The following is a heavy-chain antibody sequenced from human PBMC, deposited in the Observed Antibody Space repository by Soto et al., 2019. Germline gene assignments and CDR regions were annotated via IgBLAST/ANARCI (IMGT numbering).Heavy chain of an antibody. V-gene: IGHV3-66*01. J-gene: IGHJ4*02. CDR3: ARRSSSWYFDY. Sequence: GGSLRLSCAASGFTVSSYHMSWVRQAPGKGLEWVSVIYSAGSADFADSVKGRFTISRDNSKNTLYLQMSSLRAEDTAVYYCARRSSSWYFDYWGQGTLVTVSS. CDR2: IYSAGSA. D-gene: IGHD6-13*01. CDR1: GFTVSSYH.